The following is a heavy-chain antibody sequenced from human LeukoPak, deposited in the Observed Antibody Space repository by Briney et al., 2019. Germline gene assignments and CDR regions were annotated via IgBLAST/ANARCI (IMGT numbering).Heavy chain of an antibody. V-gene: IGHV3-48*04. CDR3: ARVANYYDSSGYSDY. CDR1: GFTFSSYS. CDR2: ISSSSSTI. J-gene: IGHJ4*02. Sequence: PGGSLRLSCAASGFTFSSYSMNWVRQAPGKGREWVSYISSSSSTIYYADSVKGRFTISRDNAKNSLYLQMNSLRAEDTAVYYCARVANYYDSSGYSDYWGQGTLVTVSS. D-gene: IGHD3-22*01.